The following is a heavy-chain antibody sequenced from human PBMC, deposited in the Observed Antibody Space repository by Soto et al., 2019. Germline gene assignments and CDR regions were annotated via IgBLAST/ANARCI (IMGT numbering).Heavy chain of an antibody. CDR2: ISGSGGST. Sequence: WGSLRLSCAASGFTFSSYAMSWVRQAPGKGLEWVSAISGSGGSTYYADSVKGRFTISRDNSKNTLYLQMNSLRAEDTAVYYCAKPGSSGWHYFDYWGQGTLVTVSS. J-gene: IGHJ4*02. V-gene: IGHV3-23*01. CDR1: GFTFSSYA. CDR3: AKPGSSGWHYFDY. D-gene: IGHD6-19*01.